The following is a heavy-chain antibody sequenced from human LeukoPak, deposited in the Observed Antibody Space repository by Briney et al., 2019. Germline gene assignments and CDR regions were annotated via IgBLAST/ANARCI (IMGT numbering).Heavy chain of an antibody. J-gene: IGHJ4*02. Sequence: QSGGSLRLSCAASGFTFSSYAMHWVRQAPGKGLEWVAVISYDGSNKYYADSVKGRFTISRDNSKNTLYLQMNSLRAEDTAVYYCAKEGGDYVWGSYRFDYWGQGTLVTVSS. CDR1: GFTFSSYA. CDR2: ISYDGSNK. CDR3: AKEGGDYVWGSYRFDY. D-gene: IGHD3-16*02. V-gene: IGHV3-30*04.